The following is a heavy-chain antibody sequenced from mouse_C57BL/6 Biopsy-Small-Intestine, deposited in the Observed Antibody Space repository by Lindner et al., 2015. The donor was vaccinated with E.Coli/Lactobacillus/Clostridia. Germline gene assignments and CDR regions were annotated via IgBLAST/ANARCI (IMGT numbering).Heavy chain of an antibody. Sequence: VQLQESGPELVKPGAPVKVSCKASGYAFSSSWMNWVKQRPGKGLEWIGRIYPGDGDTNYNGKFKGKATLTADKSSSTAYMQLSSLTSEDSAVYFCARYTTVVAPMDYWGQGTSVTVSS. CDR2: IYPGDGDT. D-gene: IGHD1-1*01. CDR3: ARYTTVVAPMDY. V-gene: IGHV1-82*01. CDR1: GYAFSSSW. J-gene: IGHJ4*01.